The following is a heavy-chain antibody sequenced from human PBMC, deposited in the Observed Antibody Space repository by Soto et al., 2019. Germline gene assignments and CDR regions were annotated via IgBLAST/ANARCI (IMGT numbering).Heavy chain of an antibody. CDR3: ATTRYTSTSYGEGACDY. D-gene: IGHD6-13*01. V-gene: IGHV4-39*01. Sequence: QLQLQESGPVLVKPSETLSLTCSVSGGSITRSGSYYWGWIRQPPGKGLEWIASIYYSGSMYYNPSLQSRVSISVDTSRTQFSLTVTSATAADTAVYYCATTRYTSTSYGEGACDYWGQGTLVTVSS. J-gene: IGHJ4*02. CDR2: IYYSGSM. CDR1: GGSITRSGSYY.